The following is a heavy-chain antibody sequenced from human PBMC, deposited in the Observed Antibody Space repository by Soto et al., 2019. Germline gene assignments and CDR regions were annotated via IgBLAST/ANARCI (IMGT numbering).Heavy chain of an antibody. V-gene: IGHV3-30-3*01. J-gene: IGHJ4*02. CDR3: ARVSSGWTNLDY. CDR1: GFTFSSYA. CDR2: ISYDGSNK. Sequence: PGGSLRLSCAASGFTFSSYAMHWVRQAPGKGLEWVAVISYDGSNKYYADSVKGRFTISRDNSKNTLYLQMNSLRAEDTAVYYCARVSSGWTNLDYWGQGTLVTVS. D-gene: IGHD6-19*01.